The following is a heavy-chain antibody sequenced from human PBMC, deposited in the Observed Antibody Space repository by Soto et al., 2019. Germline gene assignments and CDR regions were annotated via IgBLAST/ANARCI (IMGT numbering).Heavy chain of an antibody. CDR1: GFTFSRHW. CDR2: INEDGSDK. J-gene: IGHJ4*02. CDR3: ARDGGQLEDYFDY. V-gene: IGHV3-7*01. D-gene: IGHD6-6*01. Sequence: GGSLRLSCAASGFTFSRHWMSWLRQAPGKGLEWVANINEDGSDKYYVDSVKGRFTISRDNAKNSLYLQMSSLRFEVTAVYYCARDGGQLEDYFDYWGQGTTVTVSS.